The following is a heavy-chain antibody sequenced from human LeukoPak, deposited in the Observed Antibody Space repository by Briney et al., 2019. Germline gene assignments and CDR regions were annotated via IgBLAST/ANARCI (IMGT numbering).Heavy chain of an antibody. CDR3: ARRKDSNGYYPDAFDI. V-gene: IGHV1-69*01. Sequence: ASVKVSCKASGGTFSSYAISWVRQAPGQGLEWMGGIIPIFGTANYAQKFQGRVTITADESTSTAYMELSSLRSEDTAVYYCARRKDSNGYYPDAFDIWGQGTMVTVSS. D-gene: IGHD3-22*01. CDR2: IIPIFGTA. CDR1: GGTFSSYA. J-gene: IGHJ3*02.